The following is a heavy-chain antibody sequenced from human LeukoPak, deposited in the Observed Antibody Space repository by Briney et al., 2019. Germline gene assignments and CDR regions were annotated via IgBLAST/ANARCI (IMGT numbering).Heavy chain of an antibody. CDR3: ARNHPARNDGWPLFDY. D-gene: IGHD1-1*01. CDR2: ITSHDTI. V-gene: IGHV3-11*01. CDR1: GFSFSDSY. Sequence: GGSLRLSCEVSGFSFSDSYMSWIRQAPGKGLEWLSYITSHDTIYYADSVKGRFTISRDNAKNTLYLQINSLRSEDTALYFCARNHPARNDGWPLFDYWGWGTLVTVSS. J-gene: IGHJ4*02.